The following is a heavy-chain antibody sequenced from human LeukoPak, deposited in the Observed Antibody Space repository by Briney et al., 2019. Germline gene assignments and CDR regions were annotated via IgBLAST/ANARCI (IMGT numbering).Heavy chain of an antibody. CDR2: IFSGGTI. D-gene: IGHD1-14*01. CDR3: ARGAIPAVLYYFDY. CDR1: GFTVSSNL. V-gene: IGHV3-66*01. Sequence: GGSLRLTCAATGFTVSSNLMSSVRQAPWKVLEWISVIFSGGTIYYADSVKGRFTITRNDSKNTLYLQINHRRADATAVYYSARGAIPAVLYYFDYWGQGSLVTVSS. J-gene: IGHJ4*02.